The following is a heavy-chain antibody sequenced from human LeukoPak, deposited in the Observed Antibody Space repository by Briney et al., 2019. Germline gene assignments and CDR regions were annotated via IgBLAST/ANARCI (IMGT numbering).Heavy chain of an antibody. Sequence: SETLSLTCAVYGGSFSGYYWSWIRQPPGKGLEWIGEINHSGSTNYNPSLKSRVTISVDTSKNQFSLKLSSVTAADTAVYYCASTGAVAGIFFDYWGQGTLVTVSS. J-gene: IGHJ4*02. CDR2: INHSGST. CDR3: ASTGAVAGIFFDY. V-gene: IGHV4-34*01. D-gene: IGHD6-19*01. CDR1: GGSFSGYY.